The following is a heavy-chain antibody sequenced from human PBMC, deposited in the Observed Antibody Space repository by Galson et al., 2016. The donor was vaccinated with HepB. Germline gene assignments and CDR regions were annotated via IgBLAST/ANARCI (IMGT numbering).Heavy chain of an antibody. D-gene: IGHD5-18*01. CDR2: VESNTDGGTT. V-gene: IGHV3-15*04. Sequence: SLRLSCAASGFTFSNAWMTWVRQAPGKGLEWVGRVESNTDGGTTDYAAPVKGRFTISRDDSKNTLYLQMSSLKTEDTAVYYCTTLDPAMVTAPNSYYVLDVWGPGTTVTVSS. CDR3: TTLDPAMVTAPNSYYVLDV. J-gene: IGHJ6*02. CDR1: GFTFSNAW.